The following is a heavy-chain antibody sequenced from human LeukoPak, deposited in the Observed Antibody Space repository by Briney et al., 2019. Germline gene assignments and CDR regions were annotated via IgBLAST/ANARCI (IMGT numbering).Heavy chain of an antibody. Sequence: SETLSLTCAVYGGSLSGYYWSWIRQPPGKGLEWIGEINHSGSTNYNPSLKSRVTISVDTSKNQFSLKLSSVTAADTAVYYCASNGYFGSLDYWGQGTLVTVSS. V-gene: IGHV4-34*01. D-gene: IGHD5-24*01. CDR2: INHSGST. J-gene: IGHJ4*02. CDR1: GGSLSGYY. CDR3: ASNGYFGSLDY.